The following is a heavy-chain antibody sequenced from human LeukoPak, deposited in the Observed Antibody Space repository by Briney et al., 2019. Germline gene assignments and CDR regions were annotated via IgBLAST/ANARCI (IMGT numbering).Heavy chain of an antibody. D-gene: IGHD6-19*01. J-gene: IGHJ4*02. CDR3: AKDRYSSGLYYDY. CDR2: ISCGGSNK. CDR1: GFTFSSYG. V-gene: IGHV3-30*18. Sequence: PGGSLRLSGAASGFTFSSYGMHWVRQAPGKGLEWVAVISCGGSNKYYADSVKGRFTISRDNSKNTLSLQTNSLRAEDTAVYYCAKDRYSSGLYYDYWGQGTLVTAAS.